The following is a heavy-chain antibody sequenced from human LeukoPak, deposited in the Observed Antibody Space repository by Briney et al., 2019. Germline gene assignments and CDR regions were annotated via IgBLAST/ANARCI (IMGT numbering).Heavy chain of an antibody. CDR2: LSNDGSYT. CDR1: GFSFSTSA. Sequence: GGSLRLSCVASGFSFSTSAMHWVRQAPGKGLEWVTILSNDGSYTYYADSVKGRFTVSRDNSKNTLFFEMDSLRPEDTATYFCARDRKSGGGTALEDWGQGTLVTVSS. J-gene: IGHJ4*02. V-gene: IGHV3-30*14. D-gene: IGHD2-15*01. CDR3: ARDRKSGGGTALED.